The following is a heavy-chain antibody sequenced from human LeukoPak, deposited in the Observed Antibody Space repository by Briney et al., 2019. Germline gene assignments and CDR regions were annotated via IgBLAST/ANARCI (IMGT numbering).Heavy chain of an antibody. Sequence: GGSLRLSCAASGFTFSSYGMHWVRQAPGKGLEWVAVISYDGSNKYYADSVKGRFTISRDNSKNTLYLQMNSLRAEDTAVYYCAKDGGDCSGGSCYLPYYYYYGMDVWGKGPRSPSPQ. D-gene: IGHD2-15*01. CDR2: ISYDGSNK. CDR3: AKDGGDCSGGSCYLPYYYYYGMDV. V-gene: IGHV3-30*18. J-gene: IGHJ6*01. CDR1: GFTFSSYG.